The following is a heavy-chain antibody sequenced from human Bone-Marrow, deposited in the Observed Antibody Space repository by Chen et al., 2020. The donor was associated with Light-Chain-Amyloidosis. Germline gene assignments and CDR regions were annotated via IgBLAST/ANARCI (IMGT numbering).Heavy chain of an antibody. V-gene: IGHV3-20*04. J-gene: IGHJ2*01. Sequence: EVQLVESGGRVVRPGGSLRLSCAASGFTFADYGMSWVRQAPGKGLEWVSGINWNGGRTGYADFVKGRFTISRDNAKNSLDLQMNTLSPEDTALYYCAREAGVGITYYFDLWGPGTLVTVSS. CDR2: INWNGGRT. CDR3: AREAGVGITYYFDL. CDR1: GFTFADYG. D-gene: IGHD3-3*01.